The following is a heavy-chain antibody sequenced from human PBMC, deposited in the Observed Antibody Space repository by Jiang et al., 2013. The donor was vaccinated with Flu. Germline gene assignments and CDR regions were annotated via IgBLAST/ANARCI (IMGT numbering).Heavy chain of an antibody. CDR3: ARTANTIFGVVMGRRWFDP. CDR1: GGSFSGYY. D-gene: IGHD3-3*01. CDR2: INHSGST. J-gene: IGHJ5*02. V-gene: IGHV4-34*01. Sequence: LLKPSETLSLTCAVYGGSFSGYYWSWIRQPPGKGLEWIGEINHSGSTNYNPSLKSRVTISVDTSKNQFSLKLSSVTAADTAVYYCARTANTIFGVVMGRRWFDPWGQGTLVTVSS.